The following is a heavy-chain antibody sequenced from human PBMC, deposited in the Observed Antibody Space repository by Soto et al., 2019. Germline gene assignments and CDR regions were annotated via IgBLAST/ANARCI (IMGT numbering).Heavy chain of an antibody. V-gene: IGHV4-39*01. D-gene: IGHD1-26*01. CDR2: IYYSGST. CDR1: GGSISSSSYY. Sequence: SETLSLTCTVSGGSISSSSYYWGWIRQPPGKGLEWIGSIYYSGSTYYNPSLKSRVTISVDTSKNQFSLKLSSVTAADTAVYYCARHKTRLANDAFDIWGQGTMVTVSS. J-gene: IGHJ3*02. CDR3: ARHKTRLANDAFDI.